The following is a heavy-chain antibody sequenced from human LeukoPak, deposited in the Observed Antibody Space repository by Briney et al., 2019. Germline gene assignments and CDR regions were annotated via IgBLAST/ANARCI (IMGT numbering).Heavy chain of an antibody. V-gene: IGHV5-51*01. Sequence: GESLKISCKGSRYSLTSYWIGWVRQMPGKGLEWMGIIYPGDSDTRYSPSFQGQVTISADKSISTAYLQWSSLKASDTAMYYCARLFGRLKDYWYFDLWGRGTLVTVSS. CDR3: ARLFGRLKDYWYFDL. J-gene: IGHJ2*01. CDR2: IYPGDSDT. D-gene: IGHD3-10*01. CDR1: RYSLTSYW.